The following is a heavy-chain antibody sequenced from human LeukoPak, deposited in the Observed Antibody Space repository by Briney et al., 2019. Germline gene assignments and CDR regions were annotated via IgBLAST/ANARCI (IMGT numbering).Heavy chain of an antibody. D-gene: IGHD1-26*01. CDR3: VTGTSGGYYVGIVRPIDY. J-gene: IGHJ4*02. CDR2: FDPDDCET. Sequence: ASVKVSCKVSGYPLTQLPIHWVRQAPGKGLEWMGGFDPDDCETVYAQTFQGRVTMTEDTSSDTESLELSSLRSPDTPRHGCVTGTSGGYYVGIVRPIDYWGQGTLVTVSS. V-gene: IGHV1-24*01. CDR1: GYPLTQLP.